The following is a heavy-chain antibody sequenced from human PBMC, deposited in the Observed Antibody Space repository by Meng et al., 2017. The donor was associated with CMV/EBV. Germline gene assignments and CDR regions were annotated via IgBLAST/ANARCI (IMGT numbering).Heavy chain of an antibody. CDR3: ARGLVVVVPAATRYYYYGMDV. CDR1: GYTFTSYD. V-gene: IGHV1-8*01. CDR2: MNPNNGNT. J-gene: IGHJ6*02. Sequence: ASVKVSCKASGYTFTSYDINWVRQATGQGLEWMGWMNPNNGNTGYAQKFQGRVTMTRNTSISTAYMELSSLRSEDTAVYYCARGLVVVVPAATRYYYYGMDVWGQGTTVTVSS. D-gene: IGHD2-2*01.